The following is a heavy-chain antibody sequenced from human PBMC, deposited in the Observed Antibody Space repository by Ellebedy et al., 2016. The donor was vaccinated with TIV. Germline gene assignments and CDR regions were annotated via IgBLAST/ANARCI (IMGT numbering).Heavy chain of an antibody. CDR3: VRDGDAYNFDY. CDR2: KIRDGRYT. V-gene: IGHV3-74*01. J-gene: IGHJ4*02. CDR1: GFTFSNYW. Sequence: GESLKISCAASGFTFSNYWMHWARQVPGKGLVWVSRKIRDGRYTSYADSVKGRFTISRDNAKNTLFLQMNSLRTEDTAVYYCVRDGDAYNFDYWGQGTVVTVSS. D-gene: IGHD5-24*01.